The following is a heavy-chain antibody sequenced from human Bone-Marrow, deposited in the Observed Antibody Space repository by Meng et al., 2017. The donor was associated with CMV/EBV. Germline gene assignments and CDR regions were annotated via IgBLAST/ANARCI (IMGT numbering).Heavy chain of an antibody. J-gene: IGHJ6*02. CDR3: ARDCSSTSCYTPRYGMDV. Sequence: SETLSLTCTVSGGSISSGDYYWSWIRQPPGKGLEWIGYIYYSGSTYYNPSLKSRVTISVDTSKNQFSLKLSSVTAADTAVYYCARDCSSTSCYTPRYGMDVWGQGTTVTVSS. V-gene: IGHV4-30-4*02. CDR2: IYYSGST. D-gene: IGHD2-2*02. CDR1: GGSISSGDYY.